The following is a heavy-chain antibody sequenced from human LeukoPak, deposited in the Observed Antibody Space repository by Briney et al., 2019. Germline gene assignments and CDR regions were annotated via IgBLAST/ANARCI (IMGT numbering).Heavy chain of an antibody. CDR3: ARDPYSGGYGDDYYYYMDV. V-gene: IGHV3-21*01. CDR2: MTSTRSYM. D-gene: IGHD1-26*01. J-gene: IGHJ6*03. Sequence: GGSLRLSCAASGVTFSTYNMNWVRQAPGKGLEWVPTMTSTRSYMYYADSVKGRFTISRDNAQTSLYLHMSSLSAEDTAVYYCARDPYSGGYGDDYYYYMDVWGKGTTVTISS. CDR1: GVTFSTYN.